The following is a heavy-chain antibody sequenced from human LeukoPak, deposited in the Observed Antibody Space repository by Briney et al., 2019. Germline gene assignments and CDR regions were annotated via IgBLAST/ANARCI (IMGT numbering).Heavy chain of an antibody. CDR2: IYYSGST. CDR3: AHGYKPDYYYYGMDV. J-gene: IGHJ6*02. Sequence: PSETLSLTCTVSGGSISSYYWSWIRQPPGKGLEWIGYIYYSGSTNYNPSLKSRVTISVDTSKNQFSLKLSSVTAADTAVYYCAHGYKPDYYYYGMDVWGQGTTVTVSS. D-gene: IGHD5-24*01. V-gene: IGHV4-59*01. CDR1: GGSISSYY.